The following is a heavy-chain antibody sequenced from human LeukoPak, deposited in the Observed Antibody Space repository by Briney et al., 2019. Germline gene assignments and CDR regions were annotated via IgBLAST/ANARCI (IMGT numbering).Heavy chain of an antibody. CDR2: ISTSGETT. CDR1: GFGYSTFA. Sequence: PGGSLRLSCAASGFGYSTFAMAWVRQAPGKGLEWVSTISTSGETTYYADSVKGRFTASRDNSKNTLSLQMNGLRVDDTAVYYCARARTGSAYTLRGYFDYWGQGTLVTVSS. CDR3: ARARTGSAYTLRGYFDY. J-gene: IGHJ4*02. V-gene: IGHV3-23*01. D-gene: IGHD1-14*01.